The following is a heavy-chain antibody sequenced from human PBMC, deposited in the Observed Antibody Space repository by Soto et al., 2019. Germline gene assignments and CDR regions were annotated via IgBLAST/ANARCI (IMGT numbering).Heavy chain of an antibody. CDR1: GFTFDDYT. Sequence: EVQLVESGGVVVQPGGSLRVSCAASGFTFDDYTMHWVRQAPGKGLEWVSLISWDGGSTYYADSVKGRFTISRDNSKNSLYLQKNSLRTEDTALYYCEKAQGGDTAMVLDYWGQGTLVTVSS. V-gene: IGHV3-43*01. CDR3: EKAQGGDTAMVLDY. J-gene: IGHJ4*02. CDR2: ISWDGGST. D-gene: IGHD5-18*01.